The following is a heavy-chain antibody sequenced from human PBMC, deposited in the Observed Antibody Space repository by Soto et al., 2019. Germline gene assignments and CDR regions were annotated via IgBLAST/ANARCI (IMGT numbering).Heavy chain of an antibody. Sequence: QVQLVQSGAEVQTPGSSVEVSCKASGGIFSSFSITWVRQVPGHGLEWMEGIIPMTGTPNYAENYQGRLTWTASCSTSTAHLVLTSLNSEAKAAYLCLRGTILPGAAGRLDPWGPGDVLSVPS. J-gene: IGHJ5*02. CDR3: LRGTILPGAAGRLDP. CDR1: GGIFSSFS. CDR2: IIPMTGTP. D-gene: IGHD6-13*01. V-gene: IGHV1-69*01.